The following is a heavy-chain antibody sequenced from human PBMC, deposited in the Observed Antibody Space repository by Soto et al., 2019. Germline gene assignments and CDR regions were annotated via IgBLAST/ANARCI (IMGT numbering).Heavy chain of an antibody. J-gene: IGHJ3*02. CDR2: ISYDGTNK. V-gene: IGHV3-30*18. Sequence: HPGGSLRLSCAASGFTFRSFGMHWIRQAPGKGLEWVALISYDGTNKYYADSVRGRFTISRDNSKNTLYLEMNTLRVEDTAVYYCAKVLPATGIEGGGDAFDIWGQGTMVTV. D-gene: IGHD1-26*01. CDR3: AKVLPATGIEGGGDAFDI. CDR1: GFTFRSFG.